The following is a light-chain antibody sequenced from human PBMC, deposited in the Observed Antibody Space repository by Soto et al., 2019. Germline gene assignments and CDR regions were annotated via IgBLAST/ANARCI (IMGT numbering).Light chain of an antibody. CDR2: DAY. Sequence: VLTQSPATLSLSPGERATLSCRASQSVGTYLAWYQQKPGQAPRLLIYDAYNRATGIPPRFSGSGSGTDFTLTISSLEPEDSAVYYCQQRHMWPITFGQGTRLEIK. CDR3: QQRHMWPIT. V-gene: IGKV3-11*01. CDR1: QSVGTY. J-gene: IGKJ5*01.